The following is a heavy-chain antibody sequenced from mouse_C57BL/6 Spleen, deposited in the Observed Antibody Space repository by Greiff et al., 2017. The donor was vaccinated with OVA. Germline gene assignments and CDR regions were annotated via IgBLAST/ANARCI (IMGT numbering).Heavy chain of an antibody. CDR1: GFTFSDYY. J-gene: IGHJ1*03. CDR2: INYDGSST. V-gene: IGHV5-16*01. Sequence: EVMLVESEGGLVQPGSSMKLSCTASGFTFSDYYMAWVRQVPEKGLEWVANINYDGSSTYYLDSLKSRFIISRDNAKNILYLQMSSLKSEDTATYYCARDWGYYGRWYFDVWGTGTTVTVSS. CDR3: ARDWGYYGRWYFDV. D-gene: IGHD1-1*01.